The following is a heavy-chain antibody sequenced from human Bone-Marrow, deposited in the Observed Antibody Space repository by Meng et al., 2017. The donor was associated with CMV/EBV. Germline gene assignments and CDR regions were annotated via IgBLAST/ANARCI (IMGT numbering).Heavy chain of an antibody. V-gene: IGHV3-66*01. CDR2: IYSGGST. J-gene: IGHJ4*02. CDR1: GFTVSSNY. D-gene: IGHD6-6*01. Sequence: GESLKISCAASGFTVSSNYMSWVRQAPGKGLEWVSVIYSGGSTYYADSVKGRFTISRDNSKNTVYLQMNSLRAEDTAVYYCARDREPNTGIAARRRGLNWGQGTLVTVSS. CDR3: ARDREPNTGIAARRRGLN.